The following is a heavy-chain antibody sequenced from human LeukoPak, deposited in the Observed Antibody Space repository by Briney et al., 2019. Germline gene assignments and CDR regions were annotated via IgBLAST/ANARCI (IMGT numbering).Heavy chain of an antibody. CDR2: IKGDGIST. V-gene: IGHV3-74*01. D-gene: IGHD3-3*01. J-gene: IGHJ4*02. CDR3: AKDHYWSIDY. CDR1: GFTFSSYW. Sequence: GGSLRLSCAASGFTFSSYWMHWVRHAPGQGLVWVSRIKGDGISTNYADSVKGRFTISRDIAKNTLYLQMNSLRAEDTGVYYCAKDHYWSIDYWGRGTLVTVSS.